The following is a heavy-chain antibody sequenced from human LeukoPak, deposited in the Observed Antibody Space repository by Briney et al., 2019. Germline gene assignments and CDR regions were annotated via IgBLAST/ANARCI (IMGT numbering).Heavy chain of an antibody. J-gene: IGHJ4*02. Sequence: SETLSLTCAVYGGSFSGYYWSWIRQPPGKGLEWIGEISHSGSTNYNLSLKSRVSILFNTSTNQFSLMLRYVTGADKAADYCARGVKMVRGGLDYWRQGTLVTVS. CDR1: GGSFSGYY. V-gene: IGHV4-34*01. CDR3: ARGVKMVRGGLDY. D-gene: IGHD2-8*01. CDR2: ISHSGST.